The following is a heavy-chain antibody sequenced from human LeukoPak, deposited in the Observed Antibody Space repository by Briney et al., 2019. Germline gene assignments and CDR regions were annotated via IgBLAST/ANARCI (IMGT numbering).Heavy chain of an antibody. CDR1: GFTFDDYA. Sequence: GRSLRLSCAASGFTFDDYAMHWVRQAPGKGLEWVSGISWNSGSIGYADSVKGRFTISRDNAKNSLYLQMNSLRAEDTALYYCAKSVVRGVIITLDYWGQGTLVTVSS. CDR2: ISWNSGSI. CDR3: AKSVVRGVIITLDY. J-gene: IGHJ4*02. V-gene: IGHV3-9*01. D-gene: IGHD3-10*01.